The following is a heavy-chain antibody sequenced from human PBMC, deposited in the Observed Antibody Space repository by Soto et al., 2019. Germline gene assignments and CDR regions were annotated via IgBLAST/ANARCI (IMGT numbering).Heavy chain of an antibody. D-gene: IGHD3-10*01. CDR3: VRLGAYHGSASSGGYYFDS. CDR2: IIPIVGTA. CDR1: GGTFSGYP. J-gene: IGHJ4*02. V-gene: IGHV1-69*01. Sequence: QVQLVQSGAQVKKPGSSVKVSCEASGGTFSGYPVSWVRQAPGQGLEWMGGIIPIVGTANYAQKFQGRITITADDSTRTVYLGLSSLRSEDEAVYYCVRLGAYHGSASSGGYYFDSWGQGTLVTVSS.